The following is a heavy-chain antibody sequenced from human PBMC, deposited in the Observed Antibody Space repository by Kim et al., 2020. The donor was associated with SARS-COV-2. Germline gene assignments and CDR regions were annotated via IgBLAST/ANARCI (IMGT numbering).Heavy chain of an antibody. J-gene: IGHJ4*02. Sequence: ADAVKDRFTIARDNPKDKLYLQMNSLRVEDTALYYCAKDYVGYDRWSGYSLWGQGTLVTVSS. CDR3: AKDYVGYDRWSGYSL. D-gene: IGHD3-3*01. V-gene: IGHV3-23*01.